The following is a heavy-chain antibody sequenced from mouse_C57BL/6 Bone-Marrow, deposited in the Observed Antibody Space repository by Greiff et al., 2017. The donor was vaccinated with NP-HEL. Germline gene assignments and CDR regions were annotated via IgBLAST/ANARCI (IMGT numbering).Heavy chain of an antibody. Sequence: VQLQQSGAELVRPGASVKLSCTASGFNIKDDYMHWVKQRPEQGLEWIGWIDPENGDTEYASKFQGKATITADTSSNTAYLQLSSLTSEDTAGYYCTRGNYVMDYWGQGTSVTVSS. J-gene: IGHJ4*01. CDR3: TRGNYVMDY. CDR1: GFNIKDDY. CDR2: IDPENGDT. V-gene: IGHV14-4*01.